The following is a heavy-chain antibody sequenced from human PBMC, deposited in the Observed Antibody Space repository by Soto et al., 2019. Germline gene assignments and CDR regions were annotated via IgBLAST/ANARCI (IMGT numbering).Heavy chain of an antibody. CDR3: ARAGEWAIFGVATPGKDYYYYYGMDV. CDR2: MNPNSGNT. J-gene: IGHJ6*02. D-gene: IGHD3-3*01. Sequence: ASVKVSCKASGYTFASYGISWVRQATGQGLEWMGWMNPNSGNTGYAQKFQGRVTMTRNTSISTAYMELSSLRSEDTAVYYCARAGEWAIFGVATPGKDYYYYYGMDVWGQGTTVTVSS. CDR1: GYTFASYG. V-gene: IGHV1-8*02.